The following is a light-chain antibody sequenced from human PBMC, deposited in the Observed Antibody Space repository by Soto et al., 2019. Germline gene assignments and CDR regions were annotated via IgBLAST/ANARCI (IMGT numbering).Light chain of an antibody. J-gene: IGKJ3*01. V-gene: IGKV3-11*01. Sequence: LTQSPGILSLSPGEEATLSCTASQTVDTYMAWYQQRPGQPPRLLIHDTSHRASGVPARFRGSGSGTDFTLTITSLEPEDFAVYFCQQRRNWVSFGPGTRV. CDR3: QQRRNWVS. CDR1: QTVDTY. CDR2: DTS.